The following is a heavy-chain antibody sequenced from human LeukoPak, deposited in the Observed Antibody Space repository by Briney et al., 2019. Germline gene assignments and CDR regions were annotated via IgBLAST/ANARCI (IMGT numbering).Heavy chain of an antibody. Sequence: ASVTVSCKASGYTFTGYYMHWVRQAPGQGLEWIGWINPNSGGTNYAEKFQGRVTMTRDTSISTAYMELSRLRSDDTAVYYCARDEDSSSWYLNWFDPWGQGTLVTVSS. V-gene: IGHV1-2*02. D-gene: IGHD6-13*01. J-gene: IGHJ5*02. CDR2: INPNSGGT. CDR3: ARDEDSSSWYLNWFDP. CDR1: GYTFTGYY.